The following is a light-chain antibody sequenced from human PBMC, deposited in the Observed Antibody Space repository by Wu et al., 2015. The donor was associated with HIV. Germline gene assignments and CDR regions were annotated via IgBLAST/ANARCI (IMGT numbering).Light chain of an antibody. CDR2: GAS. CDR3: QQYGSTPWT. CDR1: QSISSGY. V-gene: IGKV3-20*01. J-gene: IGKJ1*01. Sequence: ENVLTQSPGTLSLSPGERATLSCRASQSISSGYLAWFQQKPGQAPRLLIYGASSRATGIPDGFSGSGSGTDFTLTISRLEPEDFVVYYCQQYGSTPWTFGQGTKVEIK.